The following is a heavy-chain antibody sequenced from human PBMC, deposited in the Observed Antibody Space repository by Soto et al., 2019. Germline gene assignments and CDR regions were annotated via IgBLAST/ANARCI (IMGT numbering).Heavy chain of an antibody. CDR3: ARSLYGGNGYFDY. V-gene: IGHV1-69*13. CDR2: IIPIFGTA. D-gene: IGHD2-15*01. CDR1: GGTFISYA. J-gene: IGHJ4*02. Sequence: SVKVSCKASGGTFISYAISWVRQAPGQGLEWMGGIIPIFGTANYAQKFQGRVTITADESTSTAYMELSSLRSEDTAVYYCARSLYGGNGYFDYWGQGTLVTVSS.